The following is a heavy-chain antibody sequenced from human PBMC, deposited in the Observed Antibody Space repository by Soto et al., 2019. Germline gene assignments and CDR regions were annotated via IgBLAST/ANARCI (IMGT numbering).Heavy chain of an antibody. CDR3: SNNQVTDSVAAAGS. Sequence: GGSLRLSCAASGFTLSSYGMSWVRQAPGKGLEWVSAISTAENTFYADSVKGRFTISRDNSKNTMYLQMNSLRAEDTAIYYCSNNQVTDSVAAAGSWGQGTLVTVSS. D-gene: IGHD6-13*01. J-gene: IGHJ4*02. V-gene: IGHV3-23*01. CDR2: ISTAENT. CDR1: GFTLSSYG.